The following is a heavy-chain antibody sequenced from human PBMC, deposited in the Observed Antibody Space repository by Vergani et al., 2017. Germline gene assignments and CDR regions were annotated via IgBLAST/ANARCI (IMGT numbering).Heavy chain of an antibody. CDR1: GGSFSGYY. Sequence: QVQLQQWGAGLLKPSETLSLTCAVYGGSFSGYYWSWIRQPPGKGLEWIGEINHSGSTNYNPSLKSRVTISVDTSKNQFSLKLSSVTAADTAVYYCAGFGVVIVSLTVWGQGTLVTVSS. CDR2: INHSGST. CDR3: AGFGVVIVSLTV. V-gene: IGHV4-34*01. J-gene: IGHJ4*02. D-gene: IGHD3-3*01.